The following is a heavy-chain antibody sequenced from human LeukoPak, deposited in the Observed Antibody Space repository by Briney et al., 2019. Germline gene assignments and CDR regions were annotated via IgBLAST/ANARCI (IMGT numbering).Heavy chain of an antibody. CDR1: GGSLSSSYYF. Sequence: SETLSLTCTVSGGSLSSSYYFWGWIRQPPGMALEWLGSINYSGSTYYSPPLQSRLTISVDPSKNQFSLKLSSVTAADTAVYYCARGSCSGGSCYLIDNWGQGSLVTVSS. D-gene: IGHD2-15*01. J-gene: IGHJ4*02. CDR2: INYSGST. CDR3: ARGSCSGGSCYLIDN. V-gene: IGHV4-39*01.